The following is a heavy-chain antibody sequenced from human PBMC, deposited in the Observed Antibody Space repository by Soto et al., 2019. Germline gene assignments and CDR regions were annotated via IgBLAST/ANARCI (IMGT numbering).Heavy chain of an antibody. Sequence: GGSLRLSCAASGFTFSSYAMSWVRQAPGKGLEWVSVISGSGGNTYYADSVKGRFTISRDNSKNTLYLQMNSLRAEDSSVYYCAKPGGLAYWGQGTLVTVSS. J-gene: IGHJ4*02. V-gene: IGHV3-23*01. CDR3: AKPGGLAY. D-gene: IGHD3-10*01. CDR1: GFTFSSYA. CDR2: ISGSGGNT.